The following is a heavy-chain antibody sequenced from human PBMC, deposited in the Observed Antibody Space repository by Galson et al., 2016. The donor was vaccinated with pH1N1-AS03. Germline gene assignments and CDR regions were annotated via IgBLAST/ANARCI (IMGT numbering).Heavy chain of an antibody. J-gene: IGHJ3*02. CDR1: GFTFGDYW. V-gene: IGHV3-7*01. D-gene: IGHD2-2*01. CDR2: IKQDGGEK. CDR3: VRDDATSYDAFDM. Sequence: SLRLSCAASGFTFGDYWMSWVRQAPGKGLEWVADIKQDGGEKYYVDSVKGRFTISRDNAKNSLHLQMNSLTADDTAVYYCVRDDATSYDAFDMWGQGTMITVSS.